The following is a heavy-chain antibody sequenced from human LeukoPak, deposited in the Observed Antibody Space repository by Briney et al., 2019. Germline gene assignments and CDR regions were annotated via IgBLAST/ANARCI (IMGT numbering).Heavy chain of an antibody. CDR2: ISGSGGST. V-gene: IGHV3-23*01. Sequence: GGSLRLSCAASGFTFSSYAMSWVRQAPGKGLEWVSAISGSGGSTYYADSVKGRFTISRDKSKNTLYLQMNSLRAEDTAVYYCAKGDYYDSSGYGMDVWGQGTTVTVSS. J-gene: IGHJ6*02. CDR3: AKGDYYDSSGYGMDV. CDR1: GFTFSSYA. D-gene: IGHD3-22*01.